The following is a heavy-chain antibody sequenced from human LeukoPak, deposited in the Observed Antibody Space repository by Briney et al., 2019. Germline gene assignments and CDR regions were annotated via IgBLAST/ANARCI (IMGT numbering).Heavy chain of an antibody. CDR3: VRDHDSSGRTDDAFDI. CDR1: GYSFTGYY. CDR2: INPNSGDT. V-gene: IGHV1-2*06. J-gene: IGHJ3*02. D-gene: IGHD3-22*01. Sequence: ASVTVSCKASGYSFTGYYIHWVQQAPGQGLEWMGRINPNSGDTTYAQKFQGRVTVTRDTSISTAYMELSSLTSDDTAVYYCVRDHDSSGRTDDAFDIWGQGTMVTVSS.